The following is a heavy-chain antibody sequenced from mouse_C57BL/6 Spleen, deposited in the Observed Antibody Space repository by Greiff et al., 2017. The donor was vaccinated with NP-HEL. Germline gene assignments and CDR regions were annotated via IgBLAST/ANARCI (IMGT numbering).Heavy chain of an antibody. CDR2: ISSGGSYT. D-gene: IGHD3-2*02. V-gene: IGHV5-6*01. CDR3: ARRPYSSGFDY. J-gene: IGHJ2*01. CDR1: GFTFSSYG. Sequence: EVQGVESGGDLVKPGGSLKLSCAASGFTFSSYGMSWVRQTPDKRLEWVATISSGGSYTYYPDSVKGRFTISRDNAKNTLYLQMSSLKSEDTAMYYCARRPYSSGFDYWGQGTTLTVSS.